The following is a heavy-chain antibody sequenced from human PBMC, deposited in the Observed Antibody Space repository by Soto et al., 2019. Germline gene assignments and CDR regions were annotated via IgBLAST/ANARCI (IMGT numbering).Heavy chain of an antibody. CDR2: IIPILGIA. D-gene: IGHD1-1*01. CDR1: GGTFSSYT. Sequence: QVQLVQSGAEVKKPGSSVKVSCKASGGTFSSYTISWVRQAPGQGLEWMGRIIPILGIANYAQKFQGRVTITADKSTSTAYLELSSLRSEDTAVYYCARDGDWNDSANYWGQGTLVTVSS. J-gene: IGHJ4*02. V-gene: IGHV1-69*08. CDR3: ARDGDWNDSANY.